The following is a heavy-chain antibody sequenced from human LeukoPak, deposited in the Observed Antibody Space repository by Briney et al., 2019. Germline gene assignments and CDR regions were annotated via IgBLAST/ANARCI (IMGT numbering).Heavy chain of an antibody. D-gene: IGHD2-21*02. CDR1: GNSFTTYW. V-gene: IGHV5-51*01. CDR2: IYPGDSDS. CDR3: ARSGRDWGFDY. J-gene: IGHJ4*02. Sequence: GESLKISCKGSGNSFTTYWITWVRQMPGKGLEWMGIIYPGDSDSRYSPSFQGQVAMSADKSISTAYLQWSSLKASDTAMYYCARSGRDWGFDYWGQGTLVTVSS.